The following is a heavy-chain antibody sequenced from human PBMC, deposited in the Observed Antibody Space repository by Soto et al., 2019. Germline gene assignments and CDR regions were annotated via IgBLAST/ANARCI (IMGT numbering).Heavy chain of an antibody. CDR3: AKDLGSSGWYFDY. D-gene: IGHD6-19*01. V-gene: IGHV3-23*01. CDR2: ISASSGST. Sequence: EVQLLESGAALVQPGGSLRLSCAASGFSLSTYALTWVRQAPGKGLEWVSAISASSGSTYYANSVKGRFTISRDKSKNTLYLQMNSLRAEDTAVYYCAKDLGSSGWYFDYWGQGTLVTVSS. CDR1: GFSLSTYA. J-gene: IGHJ4*02.